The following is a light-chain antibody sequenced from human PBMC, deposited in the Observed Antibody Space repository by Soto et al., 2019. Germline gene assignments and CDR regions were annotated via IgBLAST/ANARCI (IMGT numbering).Light chain of an antibody. J-gene: IGKJ4*01. V-gene: IGKV1-5*03. Sequence: DTQMTQSPSALSASVGDRVTITCRASQIFDNWLAWYQQKAGKAPKLLIYKASNLQSGVPSRFSGSGYGTEFTLTISNLQPEDSVTYYCQEYNSHFGGGTKVEIK. CDR1: QIFDNW. CDR2: KAS. CDR3: QEYNSH.